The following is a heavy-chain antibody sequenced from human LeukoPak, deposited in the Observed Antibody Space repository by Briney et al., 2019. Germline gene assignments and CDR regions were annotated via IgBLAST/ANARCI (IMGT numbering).Heavy chain of an antibody. CDR1: GFTFSSYA. CDR3: AKNYESGRGVPYGMDV. CDR2: IIGSGRNT. J-gene: IGHJ6*02. D-gene: IGHD3-10*01. Sequence: GGSLRLSCAASGFTFSSYAMSWVRQAPGKGLEWVSTIIGSGRNTYYADSVKGRFTISRDNSKNTLYLQMSSLRGEDTAVYYCAKNYESGRGVPYGMDVWGQGTLVTVSS. V-gene: IGHV3-23*01.